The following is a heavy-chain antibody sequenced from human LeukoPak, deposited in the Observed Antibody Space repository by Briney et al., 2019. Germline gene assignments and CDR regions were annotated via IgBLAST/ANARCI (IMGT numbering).Heavy chain of an antibody. D-gene: IGHD6-13*01. Sequence: GGSLRLSCAASGFTFSSYGMHWVRQAPGKGLEWVAVISYDGSNKYYADSVKGRFTISRDNSKNTLYLQMNSLRVEDTAVYYCARGGYSSSWYIDYWGQGTLVTVSS. V-gene: IGHV3-30*03. CDR2: ISYDGSNK. CDR3: ARGGYSSSWYIDY. J-gene: IGHJ4*02. CDR1: GFTFSSYG.